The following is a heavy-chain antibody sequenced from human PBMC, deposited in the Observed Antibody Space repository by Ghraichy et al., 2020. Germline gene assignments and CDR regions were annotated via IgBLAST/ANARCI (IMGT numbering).Heavy chain of an antibody. CDR1: GGSFSGYY. J-gene: IGHJ6*02. CDR2: INHSGST. Sequence: SETLSLTCAVYGGSFSGYYWSWIRQPPGKGLEWIGEINHSGSTNYNPSLKSRVTISVDTSKNQFSLKLSSVTAADTAVYYCARGGYSSFPNLDYYYYYGMDVWGQGTTVTVSS. D-gene: IGHD6-13*01. CDR3: ARGGYSSFPNLDYYYYYGMDV. V-gene: IGHV4-34*01.